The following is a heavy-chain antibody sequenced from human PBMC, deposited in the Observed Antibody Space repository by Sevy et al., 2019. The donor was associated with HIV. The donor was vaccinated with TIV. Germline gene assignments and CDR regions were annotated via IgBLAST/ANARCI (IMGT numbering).Heavy chain of an antibody. Sequence: GGSLRLSCAASGFSFSSYSVSWVRQAPGKGLEWVASIGSSNSYIYYADSVKGRFTISRDNAKNSLFLHMNTLRAEDTAVYYCSRRYSSSWYILYYFEYWGQGTPVTVS. J-gene: IGHJ4*02. CDR2: IGSSNSYI. V-gene: IGHV3-21*01. D-gene: IGHD6-13*01. CDR3: SRRYSSSWYILYYFEY. CDR1: GFSFSSYS.